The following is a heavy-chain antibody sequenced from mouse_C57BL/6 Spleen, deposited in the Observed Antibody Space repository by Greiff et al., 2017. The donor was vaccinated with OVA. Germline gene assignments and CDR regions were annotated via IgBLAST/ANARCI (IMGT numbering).Heavy chain of an antibody. J-gene: IGHJ3*01. D-gene: IGHD2-5*01. CDR3: ARRDSNYLFAY. V-gene: IGHV1-81*01. CDR1: GYTFTSYG. CDR2: IYPRSGNT. Sequence: QVHVKQSGAELARPGASVKLSCKASGYTFTSYGISWVKQRTGQGLEWIGEIYPRSGNTYYNEKFKGKATLTADKSSSTAYMELRSLTSEDSAVYYCARRDSNYLFAYWGQGTLVTVSA.